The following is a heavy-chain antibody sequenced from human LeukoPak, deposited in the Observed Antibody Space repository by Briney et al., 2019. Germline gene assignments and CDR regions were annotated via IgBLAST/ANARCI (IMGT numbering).Heavy chain of an antibody. CDR1: GFTFSSYD. CDR3: ARGDDSGSYHSDY. Sequence: GGSLRLSCAASGFTFSSYDMNWVRQAPGKGLEWVSYISSSGSTIYYAGSVKGRFTISRDNAKNSLYLQLNSLRAEDTAVYYCARGDDSGSYHSDYWGQGTLVTVSS. V-gene: IGHV3-48*03. J-gene: IGHJ4*02. CDR2: ISSSGSTI. D-gene: IGHD1-26*01.